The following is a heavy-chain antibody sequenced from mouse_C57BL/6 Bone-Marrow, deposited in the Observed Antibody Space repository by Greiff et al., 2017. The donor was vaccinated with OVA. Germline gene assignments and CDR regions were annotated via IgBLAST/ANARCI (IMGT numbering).Heavy chain of an antibody. D-gene: IGHD1-1*01. CDR3: ALLRRDYYAMDY. CDR2: IYPRSGNT. CDR1: GYTFTSSG. Sequence: QVQLQQSGAELARPGASVKLSCKASGYTFTSSGISWVKQRTGQGLEWIGEIYPRSGNTYYNEKFKGKATLTADKSSSTAYMELRSLTSEDSAVEFCALLRRDYYAMDYWGQGTSVTVSS. J-gene: IGHJ4*01. V-gene: IGHV1-81*01.